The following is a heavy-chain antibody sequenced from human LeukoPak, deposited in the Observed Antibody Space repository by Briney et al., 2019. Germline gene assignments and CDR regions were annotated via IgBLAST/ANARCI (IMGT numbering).Heavy chain of an antibody. J-gene: IGHJ4*02. D-gene: IGHD6-25*01. CDR2: MNPYTGKT. CDR3: ARAPTPFYYDSSAYYSDF. Sequence: ASVKVSCKASGYTFSDYYIHWVRQATGQGLEWLGWMNPYTGKTGYAQKFQGRVTFTGDTSIRTAYMEVSSLTSEDTAVYYCARAPTPFYYDSSAYYSDFWGQGTLVTVSS. V-gene: IGHV1-8*03. CDR1: GYTFSDYY.